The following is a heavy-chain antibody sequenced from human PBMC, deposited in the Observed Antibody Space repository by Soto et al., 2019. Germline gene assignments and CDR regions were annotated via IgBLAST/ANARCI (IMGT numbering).Heavy chain of an antibody. CDR1: GVSISSSSYY. CDR2: IYYSGST. Sequence: PSETLSLTCTVSGVSISSSSYYWGWIRQPPGQGLEWIGSIYYSGSTYCNPSQKIRVTKSVNTSKNHFQQTLSSVTAAHRAVYNCVCWPARVVVVPAATYYFDMWGQGTLVTVS. CDR3: VCWPARVVVVPAATYYFDM. J-gene: IGHJ4*02. D-gene: IGHD2-2*01. V-gene: IGHV4-39*06.